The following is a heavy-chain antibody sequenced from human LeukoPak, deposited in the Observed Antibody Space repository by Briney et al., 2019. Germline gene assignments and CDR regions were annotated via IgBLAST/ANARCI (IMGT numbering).Heavy chain of an antibody. CDR3: ARDREDTYLDV. D-gene: IGHD2-15*01. CDR1: GFTFSSYG. Sequence: GGSLRLSCAASGFTFSSYGMHWVRQAPGKGLEWVSYISSSGSTIYYADSVKGRFTISRDNAKNSLYLQMNSLRAEDTALYYCARDREDTYLDVWGKGTTVTVSS. J-gene: IGHJ6*03. CDR2: ISSSGSTI. V-gene: IGHV3-48*04.